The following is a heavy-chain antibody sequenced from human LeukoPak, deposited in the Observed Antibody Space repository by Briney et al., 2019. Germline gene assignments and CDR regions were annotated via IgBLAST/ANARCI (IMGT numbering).Heavy chain of an antibody. V-gene: IGHV4-39*01. CDR3: ATTIGDAFDI. CDR2: IYYSGST. J-gene: IGHJ3*02. CDR1: GGSISSSSYY. Sequence: SSETLSLTCTVSGGSISSSSYYWGWIRQPPGKGLEWIGSIYYSGSTYYNPSLKSRVTIFVDTSKNQFSLKLSSVTAADTAVYYCATTIGDAFDIWGQGTMVTVSS. D-gene: IGHD3-9*01.